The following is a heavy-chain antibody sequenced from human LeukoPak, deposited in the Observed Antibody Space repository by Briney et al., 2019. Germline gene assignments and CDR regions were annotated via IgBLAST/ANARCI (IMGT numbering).Heavy chain of an antibody. J-gene: IGHJ4*01. V-gene: IGHV3-74*01. Sequence: PVGSLRLSRTASGFTLRNYWMHWVRQVPGKRLVWISRISGDGSVTNYADSVQGRFTISRDNAKNILYLQINSLRSEDTAVYYCARYSSSSGGAAYYLDYWGHGTLVTVSS. CDR1: GFTLRNYW. CDR2: ISGDGSVT. CDR3: ARYSSSSGGAAYYLDY. D-gene: IGHD6-6*01.